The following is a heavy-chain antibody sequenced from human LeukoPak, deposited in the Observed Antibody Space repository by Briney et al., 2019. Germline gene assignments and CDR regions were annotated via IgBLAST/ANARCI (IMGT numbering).Heavy chain of an antibody. V-gene: IGHV4-38-2*02. CDR3: ARGWYSSGWYVFDY. CDR1: GYSISSGYY. CDR2: IYHSGST. D-gene: IGHD6-19*01. J-gene: IGHJ4*02. Sequence: PSETLSLTCTVSGYSISSGYYWGWIRQPPGKGLEWIGSIYHSGSTYYNPSLKSRVTMSEDVSKNQFSLTLSSVTAADTAVYYCARGWYSSGWYVFDYWGQGTLVTVTS.